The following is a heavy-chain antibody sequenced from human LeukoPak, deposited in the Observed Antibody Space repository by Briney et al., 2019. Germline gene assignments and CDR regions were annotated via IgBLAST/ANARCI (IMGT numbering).Heavy chain of an antibody. V-gene: IGHV3-23*01. CDR2: ITGGGTNT. Sequence: GGSLRLSCVASRFTFSTYAMAWVRQAPGKKLECVAVITGGGTNTYHADSVKSRFTISRDNSKNTLSLQMNSLRVEDTAKYYCAKGTLESCSGSRCYPFDYWGRGTLVTVSS. D-gene: IGHD2-15*01. CDR1: RFTFSTYA. CDR3: AKGTLESCSGSRCYPFDY. J-gene: IGHJ4*02.